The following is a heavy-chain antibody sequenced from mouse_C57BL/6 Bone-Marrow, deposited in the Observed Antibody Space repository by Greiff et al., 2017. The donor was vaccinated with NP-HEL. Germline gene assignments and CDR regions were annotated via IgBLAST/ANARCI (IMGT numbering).Heavy chain of an antibody. Sequence: VQLQQPGAELVRPGTSVKLSCKASGYTFTSYWMHWVKQRPGQGLEWIGVIDPSDSYTNYNQKFKGKATLTVDTSSSTAYMQLSSLTSEDSAVYYCARYYDYDGGDAMDYWGQGTSVTVSS. D-gene: IGHD2-4*01. V-gene: IGHV1-59*01. CDR3: ARYYDYDGGDAMDY. J-gene: IGHJ4*01. CDR2: IDPSDSYT. CDR1: GYTFTSYW.